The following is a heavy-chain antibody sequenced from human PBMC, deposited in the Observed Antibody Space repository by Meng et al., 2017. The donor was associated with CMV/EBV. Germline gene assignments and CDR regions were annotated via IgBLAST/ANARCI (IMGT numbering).Heavy chain of an antibody. CDR3: AREMPIAAAGCFDY. V-gene: IGHV4-4*07. J-gene: IGHJ4*02. CDR1: GGSISSYS. CDR2: IYTSGST. D-gene: IGHD6-13*01. Sequence: LRERGPGFAKPSDTRSLTCTVSGGSISSYSWSWIRQPAGKGLEWLGRIYTSGSTNYNPSLKSRVTMSVDTSKNQFSLKLSSVTAADTAVYYCAREMPIAAAGCFDYWGQGTLVTVSS.